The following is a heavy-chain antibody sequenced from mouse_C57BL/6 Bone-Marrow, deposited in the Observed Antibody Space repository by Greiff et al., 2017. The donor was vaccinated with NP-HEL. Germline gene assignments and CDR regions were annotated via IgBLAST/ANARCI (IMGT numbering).Heavy chain of an antibody. CDR2: IDPSDSET. CDR3: ARVYGSSWFAY. Sequence: QVQLQQPGAELVRPGSSVKLSCKASGYTFTSYWMHWVKQRPIQGLEWIGNIDPSDSETHYNQQFKDKATLTVDKSSSTAYMQLSSLTSEYSAVYYCARVYGSSWFAYWGQGTLVTVSA. CDR1: GYTFTSYW. J-gene: IGHJ3*01. D-gene: IGHD1-1*01. V-gene: IGHV1-52*01.